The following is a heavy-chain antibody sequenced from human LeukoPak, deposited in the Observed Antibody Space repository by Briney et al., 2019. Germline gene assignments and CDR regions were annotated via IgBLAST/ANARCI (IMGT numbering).Heavy chain of an antibody. Sequence: PGGSLRLSCAASAFTFSDYWMTWVRQAPGKGLERVANIKEDGSEKYYVDSVKGRFTISRDNAKNSLYLQMSSLRAEDTAVYYCARPDGYSGYNYRYWGQGTLVTVSS. V-gene: IGHV3-7*03. D-gene: IGHD5-12*01. J-gene: IGHJ4*02. CDR2: IKEDGSEK. CDR3: ARPDGYSGYNYRY. CDR1: AFTFSDYW.